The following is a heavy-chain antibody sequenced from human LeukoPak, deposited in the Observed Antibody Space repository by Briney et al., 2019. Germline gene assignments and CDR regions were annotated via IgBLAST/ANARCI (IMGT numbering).Heavy chain of an antibody. CDR3: AKVGGNWYFDL. D-gene: IGHD3-3*01. CDR2: INPISGGT. Sequence: GASVKVSCKASGYTFTVYCLHWVRQAPGQGLEWMGWINPISGGTNYALKFQGRVTMTRDTSISTAYMDLSRLRSDDTAVYYCAKVGGNWYFDLWGRGTLVTVSP. CDR1: GYTFTVYC. V-gene: IGHV1-2*02. J-gene: IGHJ2*01.